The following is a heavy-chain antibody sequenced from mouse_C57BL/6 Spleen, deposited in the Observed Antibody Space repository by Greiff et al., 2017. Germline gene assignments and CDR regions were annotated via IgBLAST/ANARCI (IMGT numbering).Heavy chain of an antibody. CDR1: GFTFSSYG. CDR2: ISSGGSYT. J-gene: IGHJ2*01. D-gene: IGHD2-4*01. V-gene: IGHV5-6*02. Sequence: EVKLMESGGDLVKPGGSLKLSCAASGFTFSSYGMSWVRQTPDKRLEWVATISSGGSYTYYPDSVKGRFTISRDNAKNTLYLQMSSLKSEDTAMYYCARRGYYDYDYFDYWGQGTTLTVSS. CDR3: ARRGYYDYDYFDY.